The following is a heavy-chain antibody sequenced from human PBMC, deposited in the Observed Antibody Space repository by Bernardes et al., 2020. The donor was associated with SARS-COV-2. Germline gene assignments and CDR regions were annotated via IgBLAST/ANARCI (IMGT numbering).Heavy chain of an antibody. CDR2: ISGSGYST. Sequence: GGSLRLSCVVSGFTFSTYDMSWVRQAPGKGLEWVSSISGSGYSTYYADSVKGRFTISRDNSKDTVYLQMNSLRGEDTAVYYCATFRAAAVGGDWGQGTLVTVSS. CDR3: ATFRAAAVGGD. CDR1: GFTFSTYD. V-gene: IGHV3-23*01. J-gene: IGHJ4*02. D-gene: IGHD6-13*01.